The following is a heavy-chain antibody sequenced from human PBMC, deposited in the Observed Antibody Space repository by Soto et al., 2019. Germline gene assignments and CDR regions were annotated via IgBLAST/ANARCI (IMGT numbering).Heavy chain of an antibody. CDR2: ISSSSSYI. J-gene: IGHJ4*02. Sequence: GGSLRLSCAASGFTFSSYSMNWVRQAPGKGLEWVSSISSSSSYIYYADSVKGRFTISRDNAKNSLYLQMNSLRAEDTAVYYCAVDSSGYYFFDYWGQGALVTVSS. CDR1: GFTFSSYS. CDR3: AVDSSGYYFFDY. D-gene: IGHD3-22*01. V-gene: IGHV3-21*01.